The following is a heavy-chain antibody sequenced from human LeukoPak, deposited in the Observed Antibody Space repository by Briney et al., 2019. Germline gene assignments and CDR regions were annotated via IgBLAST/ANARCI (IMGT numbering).Heavy chain of an antibody. J-gene: IGHJ4*02. Sequence: GGSLRLSCAASGFSFSSYEMNWVRQAPGKGLEWVSYISASGSTIYYADSVKGRFTFSRDNSKNLLYLQMNSLRAEDTAVYYCARGQWLARGVYFDYWGQGTLVSVSS. V-gene: IGHV3-48*03. CDR1: GFSFSSYE. CDR2: ISASGSTI. D-gene: IGHD6-19*01. CDR3: ARGQWLARGVYFDY.